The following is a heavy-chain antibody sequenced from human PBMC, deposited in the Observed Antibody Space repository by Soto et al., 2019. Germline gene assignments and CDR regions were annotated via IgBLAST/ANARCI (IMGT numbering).Heavy chain of an antibody. CDR1: GFSLSTSGVG. J-gene: IGHJ4*02. CDR2: IYWDDDK. CDR3: THSHCSGWYYFPYFDY. V-gene: IGHV2-5*02. D-gene: IGHD6-19*01. Sequence: QITLKESGPTLVKPTQTLTLTYTFSGFSLSTSGVGVGWIRQPPGKALEWLALIYWDDDKRYSPSLKSRLTITKDTTKSQVVLTMTIMDPVDTATFYGTHSHCSGWYYFPYFDYWGQGTLVTVSS.